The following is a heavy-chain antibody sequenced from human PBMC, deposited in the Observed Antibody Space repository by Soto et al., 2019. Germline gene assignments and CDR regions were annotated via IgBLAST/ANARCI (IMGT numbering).Heavy chain of an antibody. Sequence: GGSLRLSCAASGFTFSSYAMSWVRQAPGKGLEWVSAISGSGGSTYYADSVKGRFTISRDNSKHTLYLQMNSLRAEDTAVYYCAKDGYQLLSIGNWFDPWGQGTLVTVSS. J-gene: IGHJ5*02. CDR2: ISGSGGST. CDR1: GFTFSSYA. D-gene: IGHD2-2*01. CDR3: AKDGYQLLSIGNWFDP. V-gene: IGHV3-23*01.